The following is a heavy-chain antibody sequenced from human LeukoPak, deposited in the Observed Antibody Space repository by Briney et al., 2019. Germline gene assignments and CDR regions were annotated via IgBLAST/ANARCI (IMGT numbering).Heavy chain of an antibody. CDR2: INHSGST. Sequence: SETLSLTCAVYGGSFSGYYWSWIRRPPGKGLEWIGEINHSGSTNYNPSLKSRVTISVDTSKNQFSLKLSSVTAADTAVYYCARGGSSSWYEYYFDYWGQGTLVTVSS. CDR1: GGSFSGYY. CDR3: ARGGSSSWYEYYFDY. J-gene: IGHJ4*02. V-gene: IGHV4-34*01. D-gene: IGHD6-13*01.